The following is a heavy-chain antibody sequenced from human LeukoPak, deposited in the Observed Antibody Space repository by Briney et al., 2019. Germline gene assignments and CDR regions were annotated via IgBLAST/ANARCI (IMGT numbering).Heavy chain of an antibody. D-gene: IGHD3-10*01. CDR3: ARGDLVRGFDY. Sequence: SETLSLICTASGGSISSYYWSWIRQPPGKGLEWIGYIYYSGSTNYNPSLKSRVTISVDTSKNQFSLKLSSVTAADTAVYYCARGDLVRGFDYWGQGTLVTVSS. CDR2: IYYSGST. CDR1: GGSISSYY. J-gene: IGHJ4*02. V-gene: IGHV4-59*01.